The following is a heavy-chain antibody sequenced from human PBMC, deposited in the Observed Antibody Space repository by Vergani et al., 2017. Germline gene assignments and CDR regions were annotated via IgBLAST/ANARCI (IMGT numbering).Heavy chain of an antibody. CDR1: GYTLTELS. Sequence: QVQLVQSGAEVKKPGASVKVSCKVSGYTLTELSMHWVRQAPGKGLEWMGGFDPEDGETIYAQKFQGRVTMTEDTSTDTAYMELSSLRSEDTAVYYCAKTGYCTNGACQGTNDAFDFWGQGTMVTVSS. CDR2: FDPEDGET. CDR3: AKTGYCTNGACQGTNDAFDF. V-gene: IGHV1-24*01. D-gene: IGHD2-8*01. J-gene: IGHJ3*01.